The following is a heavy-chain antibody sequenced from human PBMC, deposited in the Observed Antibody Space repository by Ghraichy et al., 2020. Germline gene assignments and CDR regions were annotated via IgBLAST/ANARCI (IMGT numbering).Heavy chain of an antibody. CDR3: ARPYWYYYDSSGYLY. J-gene: IGHJ4*02. CDR1: GFTFSSYW. Sequence: GGSLRLSCAASGFTFSSYWMSWVRQAPGKGLEWVANIKQDGSEKYYVDSVKGRFTISRDNAKNSLYLQMNSLRAEDTAVYYCARPYWYYYDSSGYLYWGQGTLVTVSS. V-gene: IGHV3-7*03. D-gene: IGHD3-22*01. CDR2: IKQDGSEK.